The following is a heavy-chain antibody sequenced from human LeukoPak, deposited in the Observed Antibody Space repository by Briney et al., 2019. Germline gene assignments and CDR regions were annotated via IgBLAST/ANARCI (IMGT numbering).Heavy chain of an antibody. D-gene: IGHD6-6*01. V-gene: IGHV5-10-1*01. J-gene: IGHJ4*02. CDR1: GYSFTSYW. CDR2: IDPTEGYT. CDR3: ARGPLSTSSLTY. Sequence: GESLKISCKGSGYSFTSYWINWVRQMPGKGLEWMGRIDPTEGYTDYSPSFQGHVTISADKSINTAYLQWSSLEASDTAMYYCARGPLSTSSLTYWGQGTLVTVSS.